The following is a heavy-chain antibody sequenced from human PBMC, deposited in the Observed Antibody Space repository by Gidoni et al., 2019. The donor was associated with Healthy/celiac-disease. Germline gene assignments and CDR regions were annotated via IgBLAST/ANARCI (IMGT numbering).Heavy chain of an antibody. V-gene: IGHV3-23*01. D-gene: IGHD3-3*01. J-gene: IGHJ5*02. CDR2: IIGSGGST. CDR3: AKDYDFWSGYPMGWFDP. CDR1: GLTFSRYA. Sequence: EVQLLESGGCLVQPGGSLRLSCAASGLTFSRYAMSWVRQAPGKGLAWVSAIIGSGGSTYYADSVKGRFTISRDNSKNTLYLQMNSVRAEDTAVYYCAKDYDFWSGYPMGWFDPWGQGTLVTVSS.